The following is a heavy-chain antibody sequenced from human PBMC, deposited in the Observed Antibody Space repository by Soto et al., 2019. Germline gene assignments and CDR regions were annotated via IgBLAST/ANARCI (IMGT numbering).Heavy chain of an antibody. CDR1: GFTFTSYS. CDR3: ARSYYDSVSYNWFDP. Sequence: PGGSLRLSCAASGFTFTSYSMNWVRQAPGKWLDWVSSISSSSSYIHYADSLKGRFTISRDNAKNSLYLQMNSLRVEDTVFYYSARSYYDSVSYNWFDPCG. V-gene: IGHV3-21*01. D-gene: IGHD3-22*01. CDR2: ISSSSSYI. J-gene: IGHJ5*02.